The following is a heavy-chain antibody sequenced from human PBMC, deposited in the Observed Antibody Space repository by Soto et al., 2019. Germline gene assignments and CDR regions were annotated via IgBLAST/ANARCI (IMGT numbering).Heavy chain of an antibody. J-gene: IGHJ4*02. CDR3: ARVPSSSYHYFDY. D-gene: IGHD6-13*01. V-gene: IGHV3-66*01. Sequence: EVQLVESGGGLVQPGGSLRLSCAVSGFTVSSYRMSWVRQAPGKGLEWVSVLYSAGSADFADSVKGRFTISRDNSKNTLYLQMSSLRAEDTAVYFCARVPSSSYHYFDYWGQGTLVTVSS. CDR1: GFTVSSYR. CDR2: LYSAGSA.